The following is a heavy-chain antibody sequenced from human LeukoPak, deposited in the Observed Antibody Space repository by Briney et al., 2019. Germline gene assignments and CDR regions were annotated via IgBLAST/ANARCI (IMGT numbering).Heavy chain of an antibody. V-gene: IGHV4-39*07. CDR3: ARDGGYYDSSGYYYFYGMDV. Sequence: WVRQPPGKGLEWIGSIYYSGSTYYNPSLKSRVTISVDRSKNQFSLKLSSVTAADTAAYYCARDGGYYDSSGYYYFYGMDVWGQGTTVTVSS. D-gene: IGHD3-22*01. CDR2: IYYSGST. J-gene: IGHJ6*02.